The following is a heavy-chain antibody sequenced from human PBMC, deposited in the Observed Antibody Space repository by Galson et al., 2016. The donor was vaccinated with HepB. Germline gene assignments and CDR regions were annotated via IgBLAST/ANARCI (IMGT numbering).Heavy chain of an antibody. CDR1: YGSVSSSGYY. V-gene: IGHV4-39*01. J-gene: IGHJ6*03. D-gene: IGHD1/OR15-1a*01. CDR3: ARLSKAVRGNRNYYYYFMDV. Sequence: SETLSLTCTVSYGSVSSSGYYWGWIRQPPGKGLEWIASISADGTTYSNPSLKSRVTISVDTSTHQLSLTLSSVTAADSAVFYCARLSKAVRGNRNYYYYFMDVWGKGTMVTVSS. CDR2: ISADGTT.